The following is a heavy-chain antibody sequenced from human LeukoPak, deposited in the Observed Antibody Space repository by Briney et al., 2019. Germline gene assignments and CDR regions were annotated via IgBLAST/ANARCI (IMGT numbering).Heavy chain of an antibody. D-gene: IGHD4-11*01. CDR1: GFTFSSYS. Sequence: GGSLRLSCAASGFTFSSYSMNWVRQAPGKGLEWVSSISSSSSYIYYADSVKGRFTISRDNAKNSLYLQMNSLRAEDTAVYYCTRDNDTVTPYYYYYYMDVWGKGTTVTVSS. J-gene: IGHJ6*03. CDR3: TRDNDTVTPYYYYYYMDV. V-gene: IGHV3-21*01. CDR2: ISSSSSYI.